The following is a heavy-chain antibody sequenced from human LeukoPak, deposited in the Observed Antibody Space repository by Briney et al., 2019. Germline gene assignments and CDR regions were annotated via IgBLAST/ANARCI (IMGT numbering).Heavy chain of an antibody. Sequence: GGSLRLSCTASGFTFSDCDMNWFRQAPGKGLQWVSSISYMGDHRYYADSAKGRFTISRDDAKNSLYLQMDNLRADDTAVYYCGKAFPPLRVAAAGDYWGQGTLVTVSS. J-gene: IGHJ4*02. CDR1: GFTFSDCD. CDR3: GKAFPPLRVAAAGDY. D-gene: IGHD6-25*01. V-gene: IGHV3-21*06. CDR2: ISYMGDHR.